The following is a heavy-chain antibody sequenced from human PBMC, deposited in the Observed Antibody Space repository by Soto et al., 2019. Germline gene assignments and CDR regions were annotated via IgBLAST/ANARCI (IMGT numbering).Heavy chain of an antibody. D-gene: IGHD6-13*01. J-gene: IGHJ4*02. CDR2: IIPIFGTA. CDR1: GGTFSSYA. Sequence: SVKVSCKASGGTFSSYAISWVRQAPGQGLEWMGGIIPIFGTANYAQKFQGRVTITADKSTSTAYMELSSLRSEDTAVYYCASHRIAAADTGEDYWGQGTLVTVSS. CDR3: ASHRIAAADTGEDY. V-gene: IGHV1-69*06.